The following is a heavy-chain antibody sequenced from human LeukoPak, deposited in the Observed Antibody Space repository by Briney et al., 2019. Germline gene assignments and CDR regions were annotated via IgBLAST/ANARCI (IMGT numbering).Heavy chain of an antibody. V-gene: IGHV4-34*01. CDR1: GGSFSGYY. Sequence: SETLSLTCAVYGGSFSGYYWSWIRQPPGKGLEWIGEINHSGSTNYNPSLKSRVTISVDTSKNQFSLKLSSVTAADTAVYYCARAALYYYDMDGWVKGTTVTISS. CDR2: INHSGST. CDR3: ARAALYYYDMDG. J-gene: IGHJ6*03.